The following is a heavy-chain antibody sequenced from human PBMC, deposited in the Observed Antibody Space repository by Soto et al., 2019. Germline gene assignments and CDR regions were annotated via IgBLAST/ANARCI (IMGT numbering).Heavy chain of an antibody. J-gene: IGHJ3*02. CDR3: ARAGPSSKSAFDI. CDR2: IYYSGST. CDR1: GGSISSYY. V-gene: IGHV4-59*01. Sequence: PSETLSLTCTVSGGSISSYYWSWIRQPPGKGLEWIGYIYYSGSTNYNPSLKSRVTISVNTSKNQFSRKLSSVTAADTAVYYCARAGPSSKSAFDIWGQGTMVTVSS.